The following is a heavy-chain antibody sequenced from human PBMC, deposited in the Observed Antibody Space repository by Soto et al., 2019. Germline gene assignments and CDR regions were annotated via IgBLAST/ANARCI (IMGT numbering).Heavy chain of an antibody. CDR2: ISAYNGNT. J-gene: IGHJ4*02. D-gene: IGHD3-22*01. Sequence: ASVKVSCKASGYTCTSYGISWVRQAPGQGLEWMGWISAYNGNTNYAQKLQGRVTMTTDTSTSTAYMELRSLRSDDTAVYYCARAYDSSGYYSFRYYFDYWGQGTLVTVSS. CDR1: GYTCTSYG. CDR3: ARAYDSSGYYSFRYYFDY. V-gene: IGHV1-18*01.